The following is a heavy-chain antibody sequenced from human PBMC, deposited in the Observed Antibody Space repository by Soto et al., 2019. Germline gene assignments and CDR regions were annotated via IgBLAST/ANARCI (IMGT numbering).Heavy chain of an antibody. Sequence: EVQLVESGGGLVQPGGSLRLSCAASGFTFSDHYMDWVRQAPGKGLEWVARIRNKANSYTTEYAASVRGRFIISRDDSTNSLYLQTNSLKTEDTAVYYCARVVLKRDSGSSRPFDYWGQGTLLTVSS. CDR1: GFTFSDHY. CDR2: IRNKANSYTT. V-gene: IGHV3-72*01. D-gene: IGHD1-26*01. CDR3: ARVVLKRDSGSSRPFDY. J-gene: IGHJ4*02.